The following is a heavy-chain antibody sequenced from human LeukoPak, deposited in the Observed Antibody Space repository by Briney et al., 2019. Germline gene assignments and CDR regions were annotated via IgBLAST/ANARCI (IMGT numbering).Heavy chain of an antibody. CDR1: GFTFSGSG. D-gene: IGHD3-3*01. V-gene: IGHV3-30*02. CDR2: IRDDGSNK. CDR3: ARDYDFWSGYYSPTRGYFGY. Sequence: GGSLRLSCAASGFTFSGSGMNGGGQAPGKGVEGGTFIRDDGSNKYYTDSVKGRFTISRDNSKNTLYLQMDSLRAEDTAVYYCARDYDFWSGYYSPTRGYFGYWGQGTLVTVSS. J-gene: IGHJ4*02.